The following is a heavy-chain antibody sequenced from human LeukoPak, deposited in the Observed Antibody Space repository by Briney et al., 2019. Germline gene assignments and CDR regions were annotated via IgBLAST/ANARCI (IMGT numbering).Heavy chain of an antibody. CDR1: EFTFDNYA. Sequence: PGGSLRLSCAASEFTFDNYAMSWVRQAPGKGLEWVSVISGSGYYSYYADSVKGRFTVSRDNPKTTLYLQMNSLRADDTAVYYCAKGGPTGSNYFTSGAREPWSPSPQ. J-gene: IGHJ4*02. V-gene: IGHV3-23*01. D-gene: IGHD1-26*01. CDR3: AKGGPTGSNYFTS. CDR2: ISGSGYYS.